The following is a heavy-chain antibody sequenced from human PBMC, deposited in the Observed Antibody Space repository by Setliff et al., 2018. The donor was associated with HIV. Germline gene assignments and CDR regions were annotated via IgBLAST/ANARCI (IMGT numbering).Heavy chain of an antibody. CDR3: AREDNYYYDSIGYSFFDY. V-gene: IGHV4-61*09. CDR1: DGSISSGSYY. D-gene: IGHD3-22*01. CDR2: MYTSGST. Sequence: PSETLSLTCTVSDGSISSGSYYWSWIRQPAGKGLEWIGYMYTSGSTNYNPSLKSRVTISIDKSKNQFSLRLSFVTAADTAVYYCAREDNYYYDSIGYSFFDYWGQGTLVTVSS. J-gene: IGHJ4*02.